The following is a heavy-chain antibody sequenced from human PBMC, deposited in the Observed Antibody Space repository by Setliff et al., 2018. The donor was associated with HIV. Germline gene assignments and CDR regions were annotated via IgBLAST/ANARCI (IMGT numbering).Heavy chain of an antibody. CDR1: GGSISSHY. D-gene: IGHD2-8*02. CDR2: MYHYGNT. Sequence: SETLSLTCTVSGGSISSHYWAWVRQPPGKGLEWIGSMYHYGNTNYSPSLKSRVAISVDTSKNQFSLTLTSATAADTAVYFCARVASGQYFDSWGQGTLVTVSS. J-gene: IGHJ4*02. V-gene: IGHV4-59*08. CDR3: ARVASGQYFDS.